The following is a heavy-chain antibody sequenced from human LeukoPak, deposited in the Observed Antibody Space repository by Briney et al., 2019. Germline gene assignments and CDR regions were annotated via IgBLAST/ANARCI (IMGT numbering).Heavy chain of an antibody. Sequence: GGSLRLSCAAAGLTFSSYAMSWVRQAPGKGLEWVSAISGSGDSTYYGDSVKGRFTISRDNSKNTLYLQMNSLRAEDTAVYYCAKTRPLDSSSWSHGDYWGQGTLVTVSS. CDR3: AKTRPLDSSSWSHGDY. D-gene: IGHD6-13*01. CDR2: ISGSGDST. V-gene: IGHV3-23*01. J-gene: IGHJ4*02. CDR1: GLTFSSYA.